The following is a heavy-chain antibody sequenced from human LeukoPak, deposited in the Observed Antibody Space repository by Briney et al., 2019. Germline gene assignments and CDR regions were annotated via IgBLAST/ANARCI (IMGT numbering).Heavy chain of an antibody. Sequence: PGGSLRLSCAASGFTVSNYYMSWVRQAPGKGLEWLSIIYSGGNTYYADSLKGRFTISRDNSKNTLYLQMNSLRAEDTAVYYCARSPSYYYDSSGPSPLHWFDPWGQGTLVTVSS. J-gene: IGHJ5*02. CDR2: IYSGGNT. V-gene: IGHV3-53*01. CDR1: GFTVSNYY. CDR3: ARSPSYYYDSSGPSPLHWFDP. D-gene: IGHD3-22*01.